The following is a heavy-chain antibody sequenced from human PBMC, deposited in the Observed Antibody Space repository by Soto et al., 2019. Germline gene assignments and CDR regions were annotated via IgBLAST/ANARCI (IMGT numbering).Heavy chain of an antibody. J-gene: IGHJ6*02. CDR3: AKDLNPYSSALDYYYYYGMDV. V-gene: IGHV3-23*01. CDR1: GFTFSSYA. CDR2: ISGSGGST. Sequence: PGGSLRLSCAASGFTFSSYAMSWVRQAPGKGLEWVSAISGSGGSTYYADSVKGRFTISRDNSKNTLYLQMNSLRAEDTAVYYCAKDLNPYSSALDYYYYYGMDVWGQGTTVTVSS. D-gene: IGHD6-19*01.